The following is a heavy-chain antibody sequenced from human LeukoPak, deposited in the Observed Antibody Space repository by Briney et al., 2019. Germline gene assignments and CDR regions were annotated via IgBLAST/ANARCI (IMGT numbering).Heavy chain of an antibody. CDR3: TRGANYRFDP. Sequence: GGSLRLSCAASGFTFSSSLMHWVRQAPGKGLVWVSRVNSDGSITNYADSVKGRFTISRDNAKNTLYLQMNSLRAEDTAVYYCTRGANYRFDPWGQGTLVTVTS. CDR1: GFTFSSSL. J-gene: IGHJ5*02. V-gene: IGHV3-74*01. D-gene: IGHD3-10*01. CDR2: VNSDGSIT.